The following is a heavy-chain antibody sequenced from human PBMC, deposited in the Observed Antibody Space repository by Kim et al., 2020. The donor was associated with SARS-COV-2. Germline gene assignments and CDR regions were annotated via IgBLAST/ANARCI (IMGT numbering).Heavy chain of an antibody. V-gene: IGHV1-24*01. CDR1: GYTLTELS. Sequence: ASVKVSCKVSGYTLTELSMHWVRQAPGKGLEWMGGFDPEDGETIYAQKFQGRVTMTEDTSTDTAYMELSSLRSEDTAVYYCATSGYYDPPNYYYYGMDVWGQGTTVTVSS. D-gene: IGHD6-25*01. CDR2: FDPEDGET. CDR3: ATSGYYDPPNYYYYGMDV. J-gene: IGHJ6*02.